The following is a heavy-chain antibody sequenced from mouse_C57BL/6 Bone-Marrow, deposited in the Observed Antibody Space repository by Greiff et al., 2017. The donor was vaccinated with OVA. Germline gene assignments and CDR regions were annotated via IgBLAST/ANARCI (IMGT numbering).Heavy chain of an antibody. CDR3: ARSDYYGPFAY. CDR2: IDPSDSYT. CDR1: GYTFTSYW. Sequence: QVQLQQSGAELVMPGASVKLSCKASGYTFTSYWMHWVKQRPGQGLEWIGEIDPSDSYTNYNQKFKGKSTLTVDKSSSTAYMQLSILTSEDSAFYYCARSDYYGPFAYWGQGTLVTVSA. J-gene: IGHJ3*01. D-gene: IGHD1-1*01. V-gene: IGHV1-69*01.